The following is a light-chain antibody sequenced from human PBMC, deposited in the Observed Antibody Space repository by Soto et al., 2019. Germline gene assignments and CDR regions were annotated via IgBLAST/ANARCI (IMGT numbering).Light chain of an antibody. CDR1: SSDVGGYNY. CDR2: EVS. Sequence: QSALTQPASVSGSPGQSITISCTGTSSDVGGYNYVSWYQQHPGKAPKLMIYEVSNRPSGVANRFSGSKSGNTASLTISGLQDEDEADDYCRSYTTSSTYVFGTGTKVTVL. CDR3: RSYTTSSTYV. J-gene: IGLJ1*01. V-gene: IGLV2-14*01.